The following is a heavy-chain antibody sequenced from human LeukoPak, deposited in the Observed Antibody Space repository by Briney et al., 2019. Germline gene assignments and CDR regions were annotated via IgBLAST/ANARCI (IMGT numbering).Heavy chain of an antibody. CDR2: IYYSGTT. Sequence: SETLSLACTVADGTVSGYYWSWIRQPPGKGLEWIGYIYYSGTTNYNPSLKSRVTMSVDTSKSQFSLKLTSVTAADTAVYYCARQIFPVTSFDSWGRGMLVTVSS. CDR3: ARQIFPVTSFDS. D-gene: IGHD3-3*01. J-gene: IGHJ4*02. CDR1: DGTVSGYY. V-gene: IGHV4-59*08.